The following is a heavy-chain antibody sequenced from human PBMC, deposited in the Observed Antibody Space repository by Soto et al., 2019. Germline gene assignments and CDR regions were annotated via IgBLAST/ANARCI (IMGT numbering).Heavy chain of an antibody. CDR1: GGSISSSSYY. CDR3: ARQGVATEKNWFDP. D-gene: IGHD5-12*01. Sequence: QLQLQESGPGLVKPSETLSLTCTVSGGSISSSSYYWGWIRQPPGKGLEWIGSIYYSGSTYYNPSLNSRVTISVDTYKNQFSLKLSSVTAADTAVYYCARQGVATEKNWFDPWGQGTLVTVSS. CDR2: IYYSGST. J-gene: IGHJ5*02. V-gene: IGHV4-39*01.